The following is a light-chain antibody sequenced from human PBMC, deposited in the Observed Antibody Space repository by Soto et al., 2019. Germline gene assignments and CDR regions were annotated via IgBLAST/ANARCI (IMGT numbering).Light chain of an antibody. Sequence: DLQMPQSPSSLSASVGDRVTITCRASQTTSKFLNWYQQKPGKAPKRLIYAASGLQSGVPSRFSGSGSGTDFTLTISSLQHEDVACYHCQQSDSPPYTFGEGIKLEIK. CDR1: QTTSKF. CDR3: QQSDSPPYT. V-gene: IGKV1-39*01. J-gene: IGKJ2*01. CDR2: AAS.